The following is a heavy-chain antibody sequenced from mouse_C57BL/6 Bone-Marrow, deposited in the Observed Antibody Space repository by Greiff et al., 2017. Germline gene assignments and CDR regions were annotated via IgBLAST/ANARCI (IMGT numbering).Heavy chain of an antibody. Sequence: QVQLQQPGAELVMPGASVKLSCKASGYTFTSYWMHWVKQRPGQGLEWIGEIDPSDCYTNYNQKFKGKSTLTVDKSSSTAYMQLSSLTSEDSAVYYCARAYGSSQKGYFDYWGQGTTLTVSS. V-gene: IGHV1-69*01. CDR1: GYTFTSYW. D-gene: IGHD1-1*01. CDR2: IDPSDCYT. CDR3: ARAYGSSQKGYFDY. J-gene: IGHJ2*01.